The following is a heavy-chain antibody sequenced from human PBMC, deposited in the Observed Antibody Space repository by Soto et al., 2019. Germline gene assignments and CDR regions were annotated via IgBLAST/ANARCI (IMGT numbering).Heavy chain of an antibody. V-gene: IGHV4-39*07. Sequence: SETLSLTCTVSGVSITTSSYFWGWIRQPPGKGLEWIGSVYYSGSTYYNPSLKSRVTISVDTSKNQFSLTLTSVTAADTAIYYCATVLHDYGTNWVDSWGQGTQVTVSS. CDR2: VYYSGST. D-gene: IGHD3-16*01. CDR3: ATVLHDYGTNWVDS. J-gene: IGHJ5*01. CDR1: GVSITTSSYF.